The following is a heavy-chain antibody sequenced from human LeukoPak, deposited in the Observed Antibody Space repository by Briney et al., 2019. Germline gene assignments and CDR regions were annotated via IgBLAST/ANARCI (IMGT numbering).Heavy chain of an antibody. CDR3: ARLGSTSYRGNFWFDP. D-gene: IGHD2-2*01. CDR1: GYTFTGYY. Sequence: GASVKVSCKASGYTFTGYYVHWVRQAPGQGLEWMGWINPNSGGTNYAQKFQGWVTMTRDTSISTAYMELSRLRSDDTAVYYCARLGSTSYRGNFWFDPWGQGTLVTVSS. CDR2: INPNSGGT. J-gene: IGHJ5*02. V-gene: IGHV1-2*04.